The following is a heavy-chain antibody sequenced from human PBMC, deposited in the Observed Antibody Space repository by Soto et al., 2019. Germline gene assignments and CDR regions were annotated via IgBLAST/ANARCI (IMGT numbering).Heavy chain of an antibody. CDR2: ISGSGGST. J-gene: IGHJ5*02. D-gene: IGHD1-26*01. CDR3: AKDGWELLRGFDP. V-gene: IGHV3-23*01. CDR1: GFTFRTYA. Sequence: VQLLESGGGLVQPGGSLRLSCAASGFTFRTYAMTWVRQAPGKGLEWVSTISGSGGSTYYADSVKGRFTISRDNSKNTLYLQMNSLRAVDTAVYYCAKDGWELLRGFDPWGQGTLVTVSS.